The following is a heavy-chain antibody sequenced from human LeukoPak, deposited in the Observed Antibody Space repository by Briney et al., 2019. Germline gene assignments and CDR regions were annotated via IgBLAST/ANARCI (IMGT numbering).Heavy chain of an antibody. Sequence: GGSLRLSCAASGFTFSSYSMNWVRQAPGKGLEWVSSISSSSSYIYYADSVKGRFTISRDNAKNSLYLQMNSLRAEDTAVYYCARDLGSRSYYDILTGLGEAFDYWGQGTLVTVSS. J-gene: IGHJ4*02. CDR1: GFTFSSYS. CDR2: ISSSSSYI. D-gene: IGHD3-9*01. V-gene: IGHV3-21*01. CDR3: ARDLGSRSYYDILTGLGEAFDY.